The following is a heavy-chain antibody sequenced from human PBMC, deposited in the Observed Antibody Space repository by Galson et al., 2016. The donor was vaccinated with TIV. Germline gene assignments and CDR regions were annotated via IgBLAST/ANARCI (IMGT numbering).Heavy chain of an antibody. CDR1: YTFINYA. Sequence: YTFINYAIHWVRQAPGQRLEWMGWINAANGDTKSSQKFQGRVTTTRDTSANTAYMELSSLRSEDTAVYYCSRSDAISGYYYHFDYWGQGTLVTVSS. J-gene: IGHJ4*02. CDR3: SRSDAISGYYYHFDY. V-gene: IGHV1-3*01. CDR2: INAANGDT. D-gene: IGHD3-22*01.